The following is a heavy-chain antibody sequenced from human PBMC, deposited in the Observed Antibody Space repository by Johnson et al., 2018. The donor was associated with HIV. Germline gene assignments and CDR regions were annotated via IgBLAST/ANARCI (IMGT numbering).Heavy chain of an antibody. CDR1: GFTFSSYA. D-gene: IGHD1-26*01. V-gene: IGHV3-30*04. J-gene: IGHJ3*02. Sequence: QVQLVESGGGLIQPGGSLRLSCAASGFTFSSYAMHWVRQAPGKGLEWVAVTSYDGSNKYYADSAKGRFTISRYNSKNTLYLQMNSLRAEDTAVYYCAKDQATRGAFDIWGQGTMVTVSS. CDR2: TSYDGSNK. CDR3: AKDQATRGAFDI.